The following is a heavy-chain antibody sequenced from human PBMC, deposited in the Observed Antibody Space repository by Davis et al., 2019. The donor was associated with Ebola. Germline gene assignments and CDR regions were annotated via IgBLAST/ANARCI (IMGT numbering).Heavy chain of an antibody. J-gene: IGHJ6*02. Sequence: ASVKVSCKASGYTFTGYYMHWVRQAPGQGLEWMGWINPNSGGTNYAQKFQGWVTMTRDTSISTAYMELSRLRSDDTAVYYCASGLRARGGGLLDYYYYYGMDVWGQGTTVTVSS. CDR2: INPNSGGT. V-gene: IGHV1-2*04. D-gene: IGHD3-22*01. CDR3: ASGLRARGGGLLDYYYYYGMDV. CDR1: GYTFTGYY.